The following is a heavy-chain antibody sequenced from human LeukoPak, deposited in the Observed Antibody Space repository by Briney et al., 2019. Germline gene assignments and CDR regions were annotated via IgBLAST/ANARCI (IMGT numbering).Heavy chain of an antibody. J-gene: IGHJ6*03. CDR2: ISSSSSYK. CDR3: ARVQQVGAYYYYYYMDV. V-gene: IGHV3-21*01. D-gene: IGHD1-26*01. CDR1: GFTFSSHS. Sequence: GSLRLPCAASGFTFSSHSRNWVRQAPGKGLEGVPSISSSSSYKYYADSVKGRFPISRDNDKNSLYLQMNSLRAEDTAVYYCARVQQVGAYYYYYYMDVWGKGTTVTVSS.